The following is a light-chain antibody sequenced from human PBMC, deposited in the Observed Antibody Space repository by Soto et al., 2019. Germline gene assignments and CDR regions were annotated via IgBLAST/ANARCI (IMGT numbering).Light chain of an antibody. V-gene: IGLV4-69*01. CDR1: SGHSSYA. CDR2: LNSDGSH. Sequence: QLVLTQLPSASASLGASVKLTCTLSSGHSSYAIAWHQQQPEKGPRYLMKLNSDGSHSKGDGIPDRFSGSSSGAERYLTISSLQSEDEAVYYCQTWGTGTYVVFGGGTKVTVL. J-gene: IGLJ2*01. CDR3: QTWGTGTYVV.